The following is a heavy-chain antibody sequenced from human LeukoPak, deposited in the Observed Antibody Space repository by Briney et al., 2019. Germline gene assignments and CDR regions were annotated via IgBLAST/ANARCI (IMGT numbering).Heavy chain of an antibody. CDR2: ISGSGGST. V-gene: IGHV3-23*01. CDR1: GFTVSSYA. Sequence: GGSLRLSCAASGFTVSSYAMSWVRQAPGKGLEWVSAISGSGGSTYYADSVKGRFTISRDNSKNTLYLQMNSLRAEDTAVYYCASPLLRFLEWSYWGQGTLVTVSS. J-gene: IGHJ4*02. CDR3: ASPLLRFLEWSY. D-gene: IGHD3-3*01.